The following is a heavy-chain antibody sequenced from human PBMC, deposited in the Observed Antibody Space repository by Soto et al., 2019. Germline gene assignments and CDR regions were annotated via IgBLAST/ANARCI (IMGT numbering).Heavy chain of an antibody. V-gene: IGHV4-61*01. CDR2: IYYSGST. Sequence: SETLSLTCTVSGGSVSSGSYYWSWIRQPPGKGLEWIGYIYYSGSTNYNPSLKSRVTISVDTSKNQFSLKLSSVTAADTALYYCARTTAVPNTLRSRYFFDFWGQGTLVTVSS. CDR3: ARTTAVPNTLRSRYFFDF. CDR1: GGSVSSGSYY. D-gene: IGHD3-9*01. J-gene: IGHJ4*02.